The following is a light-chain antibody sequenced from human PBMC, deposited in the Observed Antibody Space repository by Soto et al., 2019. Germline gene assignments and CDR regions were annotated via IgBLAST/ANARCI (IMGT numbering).Light chain of an antibody. V-gene: IGKV1-17*01. CDR2: SAT. CDR3: QQQNSYPLT. CDR1: QGIRND. J-gene: IGKJ4*01. Sequence: DLLMTQSPSSLSASVGDRVTITCRASQGIRNDLGWYQQKPGKAPKRLIYSATRLQSGVPLRFSGRVSGTEFALPISGLQPEDFATYYCQQQNSYPLTFGGGTRVEIK.